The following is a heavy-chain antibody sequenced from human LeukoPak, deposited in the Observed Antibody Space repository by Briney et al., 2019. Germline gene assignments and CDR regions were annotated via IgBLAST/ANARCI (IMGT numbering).Heavy chain of an antibody. CDR2: ISAYNGNT. D-gene: IGHD3-10*01. CDR3: ARGGLRQARGVTRIHTPRFDY. V-gene: IGHV1-18*04. Sequence: GASVKVSCKASGYTFTSYGISWVRQAPGQGLEWMGWISAYNGNTNYAQKLQGRVTMTTDTSTSTAYMELRSLRSDDTAVYYCARGGLRQARGVTRIHTPRFDYWGQGTLVTVSS. J-gene: IGHJ4*02. CDR1: GYTFTSYG.